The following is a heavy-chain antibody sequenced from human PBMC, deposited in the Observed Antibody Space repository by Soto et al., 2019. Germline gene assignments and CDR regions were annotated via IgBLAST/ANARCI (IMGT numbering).Heavy chain of an antibody. CDR2: IYPGDSDT. CDR1: GYSFTSYW. Sequence: PGESLKISCKGSGYSFTSYWIGWVRQMPGKGLEWMGIIYPGDSDTRYSPSFQGQVTISADKSISTAYLRWSSLKASDTAMYYCARLNDYYDSSGYYQTFDPWGQGTLVTVSS. CDR3: ARLNDYYDSSGYYQTFDP. V-gene: IGHV5-51*01. D-gene: IGHD3-22*01. J-gene: IGHJ5*02.